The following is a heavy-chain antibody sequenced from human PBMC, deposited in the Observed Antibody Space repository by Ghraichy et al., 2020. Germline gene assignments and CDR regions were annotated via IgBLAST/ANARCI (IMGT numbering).Heavy chain of an antibody. Sequence: SETLSLTCTVSGGSISSGGYYWSWIRQHPGKGLEWIGYIYYSGSTYYNPSLKSRVTISVDTSKNQFSLKLSSVTAADTAVYHCARTEQWLAYLDYWGQGTLVTVSS. J-gene: IGHJ4*02. V-gene: IGHV4-31*03. D-gene: IGHD6-19*01. CDR2: IYYSGST. CDR1: GGSISSGGYY. CDR3: ARTEQWLAYLDY.